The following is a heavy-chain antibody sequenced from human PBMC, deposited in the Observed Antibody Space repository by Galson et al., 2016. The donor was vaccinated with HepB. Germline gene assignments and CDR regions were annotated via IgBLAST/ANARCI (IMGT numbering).Heavy chain of an antibody. CDR2: IYYSGRST. Sequence: SETLSLTCTVSGGSISSSSYYGSWIRQPPGKGLEWIGSIYYSGRSTYSNPSLRSRVTMSVDTAKNQVSLKLSSVTAADTAVYYCASGPTSYRGYAFYFYYAMDVWGQGTTVTVSS. V-gene: IGHV4-39*07. D-gene: IGHD5-12*01. CDR3: ASGPTSYRGYAFYFYYAMDV. J-gene: IGHJ6*02. CDR1: GGSISSSSYY.